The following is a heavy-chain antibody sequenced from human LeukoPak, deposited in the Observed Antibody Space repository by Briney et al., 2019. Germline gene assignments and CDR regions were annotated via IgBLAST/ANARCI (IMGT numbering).Heavy chain of an antibody. CDR1: GDSISSGGYY. V-gene: IGHV4-31*11. CDR3: ARVPAAAPTNNWFDP. CDR2: IYYSGST. D-gene: IGHD6-13*01. Sequence: PSETLSLTCAVSGDSISSGGYYCSWIRQHPGKGLEWIGYIYYSGSTYYNPSLKSRVTISVDTSKNQFSLKLSSVTAADTAVYYCARVPAAAPTNNWFDPWGQGTLVTVSS. J-gene: IGHJ5*02.